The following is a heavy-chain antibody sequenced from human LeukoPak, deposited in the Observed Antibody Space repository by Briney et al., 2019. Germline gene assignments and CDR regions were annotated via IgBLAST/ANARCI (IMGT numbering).Heavy chain of an antibody. CDR3: ARDGAAMVTRLFDY. CDR2: ISSSSSYI. D-gene: IGHD5-18*01. CDR1: GFTFSSYS. V-gene: IGHV3-21*01. Sequence: GGSLRLSCAASGFTFSSYSMNWVRQAPGKGLEWVSSISSSSSYIYYADSVKGRFTISRDNAKNSLYLQMNSLRAEDTAVYYCARDGAAMVTRLFDYWGQGTLVNVSS. J-gene: IGHJ4*02.